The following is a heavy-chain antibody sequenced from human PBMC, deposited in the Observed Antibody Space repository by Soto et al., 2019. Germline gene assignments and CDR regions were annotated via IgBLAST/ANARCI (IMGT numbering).Heavy chain of an antibody. V-gene: IGHV4-59*08. CDR2: IYYSGST. D-gene: IGHD3-22*01. Sequence: SETLSLTCTVSGGSISSYYWSWIRQPPGKGLEWIGYIYYSGSTNYNPSLKSRVTISLDTSKNQFSLKLSSVTAADTAVYYCARGYYDSSGYYYYYGMDVWGQGTTVTVSS. CDR1: GGSISSYY. CDR3: ARGYYDSSGYYYYYGMDV. J-gene: IGHJ6*02.